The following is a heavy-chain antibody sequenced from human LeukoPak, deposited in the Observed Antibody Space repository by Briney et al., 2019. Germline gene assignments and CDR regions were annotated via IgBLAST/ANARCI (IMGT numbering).Heavy chain of an antibody. V-gene: IGHV4-59*05. J-gene: IGHJ4*02. Sequence: PSETLSLTCTVSGGSISSYYWSWIRQPPGRGLEWIGSIYYSGSTYYNPSLKSRVTISVDTSKNRFSLKLSSVTAADTAMYYCARLRIAAAVDYWGQGTLVTVSS. CDR3: ARLRIAAAVDY. CDR2: IYYSGST. CDR1: GGSISSYY. D-gene: IGHD6-13*01.